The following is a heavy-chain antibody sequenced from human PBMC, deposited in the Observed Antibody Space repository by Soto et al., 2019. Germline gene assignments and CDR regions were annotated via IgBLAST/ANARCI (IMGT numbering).Heavy chain of an antibody. Sequence: ASVKVSCKASGYSLTGYYIHWVRQAPGQSLEWMGRINPSDGTSAYTQQFQGRFFMTRDTSTSTVFMELNSLKSQDTALYFCAREGSGSYLVLWGQGTLVTVSS. D-gene: IGHD3-22*01. CDR1: GYSLTGYY. J-gene: IGHJ4*02. V-gene: IGHV1-46*01. CDR3: AREGSGSYLVL. CDR2: INPSDGTS.